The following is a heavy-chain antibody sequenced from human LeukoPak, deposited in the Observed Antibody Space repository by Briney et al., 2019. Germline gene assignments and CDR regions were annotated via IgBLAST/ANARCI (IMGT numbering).Heavy chain of an antibody. CDR2: INHSGTT. Sequence: SETLSLTCAVYGGSFSGYYWSWIRQPPGKGLEWIGEINHSGTTNYNPSLKSRVTISVDTSKNQFSLKLTSVTAADTAVYYCASILGSYIAYWGQGTLVTVSS. V-gene: IGHV4-34*01. CDR1: GGSFSGYY. D-gene: IGHD1-26*01. CDR3: ASILGSYIAY. J-gene: IGHJ4*02.